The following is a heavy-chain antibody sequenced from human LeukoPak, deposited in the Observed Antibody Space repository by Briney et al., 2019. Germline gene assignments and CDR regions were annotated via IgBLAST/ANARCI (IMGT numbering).Heavy chain of an antibody. J-gene: IGHJ5*02. CDR1: GYTFTSYA. Sequence: ASVKVSCKASGYTFTSYAMHWVRQAPGQRLEWMGWINAGNGNTKYSQKFQGRVTITRDTSASTAYMELSSLRSEDTAVYYCARDVDSSWYREGNRFDPWGQGTLVTVSS. CDR3: ARDVDSSWYREGNRFDP. V-gene: IGHV1-3*01. D-gene: IGHD6-13*01. CDR2: INAGNGNT.